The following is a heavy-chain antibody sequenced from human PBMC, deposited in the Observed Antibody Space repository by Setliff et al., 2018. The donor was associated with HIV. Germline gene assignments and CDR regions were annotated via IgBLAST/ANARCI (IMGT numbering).Heavy chain of an antibody. CDR1: GGTFSSYA. V-gene: IGHV1-69*06. J-gene: IGHJ6*03. Sequence: SVKVSCKASGGTFSSYAISWVRQAPGQGLEWMGRIIPIFGTANYAQKFQGRVTITADKSTSTAYMELSSLRSGDTAVYYCARDIVVVPAAAVRNYYYYMDVWGKGTTVTVSS. D-gene: IGHD2-2*01. CDR2: IIPIFGTA. CDR3: ARDIVVVPAAAVRNYYYYMDV.